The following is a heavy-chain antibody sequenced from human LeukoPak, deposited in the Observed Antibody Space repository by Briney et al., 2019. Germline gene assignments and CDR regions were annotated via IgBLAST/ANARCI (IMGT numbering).Heavy chain of an antibody. Sequence: TGRSLRLSCAASGFTFSSYGMHWVRQAPGKGLEWVAFIRYDGSNKYYADSVKGRFTISRDNSKNTLYLQMNSLRAEDTAVYYCAKDPYCSSTSCYIGPSGVVDYWGQGTLVTVSS. CDR2: IRYDGSNK. CDR1: GFTFSSYG. V-gene: IGHV3-30*02. D-gene: IGHD2-2*02. J-gene: IGHJ4*02. CDR3: AKDPYCSSTSCYIGPSGVVDY.